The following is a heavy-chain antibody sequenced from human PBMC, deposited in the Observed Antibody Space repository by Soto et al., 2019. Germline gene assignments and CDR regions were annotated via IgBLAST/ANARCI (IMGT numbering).Heavy chain of an antibody. Sequence: QVQLQESGPGLVKPSETLSLTCTVSGGSVNSGSYYWSWIRQPPGKGLEWIGNIYYSGSTIYNPSLQSRAPXXVXTXXSQFSLKLTSVTAADTAVYYCAREQRSIVSPWFDPWGQGTLVTVSS. CDR1: GGSVNSGSYY. CDR2: IYYSGST. CDR3: AREQRSIVSPWFDP. V-gene: IGHV4-61*01. D-gene: IGHD2-15*01. J-gene: IGHJ5*02.